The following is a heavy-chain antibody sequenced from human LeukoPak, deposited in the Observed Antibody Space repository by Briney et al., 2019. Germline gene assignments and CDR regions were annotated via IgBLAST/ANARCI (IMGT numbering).Heavy chain of an antibody. Sequence: GGSLRLSCAASGFTVSSNYMSWVRQAPGKGLEWVSVIYSGGSTYYADSVKGRFTISRDNSKNTLYLQMNSLRAEDTAVYYCARDRGVAGSNYSYYGMDVWVQGTTVTASS. V-gene: IGHV3-53*01. J-gene: IGHJ6*02. CDR2: IYSGGST. CDR1: GFTVSSNY. CDR3: ARDRGVAGSNYSYYGMDV. D-gene: IGHD6-19*01.